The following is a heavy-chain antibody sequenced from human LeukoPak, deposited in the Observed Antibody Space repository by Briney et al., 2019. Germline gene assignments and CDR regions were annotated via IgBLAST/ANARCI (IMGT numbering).Heavy chain of an antibody. D-gene: IGHD6-13*01. CDR1: GFTFRSYA. CDR3: ARILAAAGVDY. CDR2: ISGSGGST. Sequence: QTGGSLRLSCAASGFTFRSYAMSWVRQAPGKGLEWVSSISGSGGSTDYADSVKGRFTISRDNSKNTMYVQMNNLRAEDTAVYYCARILAAAGVDYWGQGILVTVSS. V-gene: IGHV3-23*01. J-gene: IGHJ4*02.